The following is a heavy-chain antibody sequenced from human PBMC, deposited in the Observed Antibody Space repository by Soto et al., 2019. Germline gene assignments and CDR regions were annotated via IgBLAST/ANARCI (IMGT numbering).Heavy chain of an antibody. V-gene: IGHV4-30-4*01. CDR1: GGSISSGDYY. Sequence: QVQLQESGPGLVKPSQTLSLTCTVSGGSISSGDYYWSWIRQPPGKGLEWIGYIYYSGSTYYNPSLKSRVTISVDTSKNQFSLKLSSVTAADTAVYYCARQASAYYYDSSGYYYSDYWGQGTLVPVSS. D-gene: IGHD3-22*01. CDR2: IYYSGST. CDR3: ARQASAYYYDSSGYYYSDY. J-gene: IGHJ4*02.